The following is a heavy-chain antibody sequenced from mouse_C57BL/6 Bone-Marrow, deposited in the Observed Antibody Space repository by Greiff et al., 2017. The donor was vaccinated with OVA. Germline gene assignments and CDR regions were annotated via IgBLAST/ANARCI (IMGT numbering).Heavy chain of an antibody. CDR3: ARLSYDGYCGGAMDY. CDR1: GYTFTSYW. CDR2: IHPNSGST. V-gene: IGHV1-64*01. J-gene: IGHJ4*01. D-gene: IGHD2-3*01. Sequence: QVQLQQPGAELVKPGASVKFSCKASGYTFTSYWMHWVKQRPGQGLEWIGMIHPNSGSTNYNEKFKSKATLTVDKSSSTAYMQLSSLTSEDSAVYYCARLSYDGYCGGAMDYWGQGTSVTVSS.